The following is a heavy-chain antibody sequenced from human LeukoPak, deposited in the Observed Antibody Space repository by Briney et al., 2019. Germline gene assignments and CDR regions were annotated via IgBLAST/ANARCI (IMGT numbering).Heavy chain of an antibody. CDR3: ARGGGDWGFHQSDY. D-gene: IGHD2-21*01. CDR1: GGSISSSSYY. CDR2: IYYSGST. J-gene: IGHJ4*02. Sequence: PSETLSLTCTVSGGSISSSSYYWGWIRQPPGKGLEWIGSIYYSGSTYYNPSLKSRVTISVDTSKNQFSLKLSSVTAADTAVYYCARGGGDWGFHQSDYWGQGTLVTVSS. V-gene: IGHV4-39*01.